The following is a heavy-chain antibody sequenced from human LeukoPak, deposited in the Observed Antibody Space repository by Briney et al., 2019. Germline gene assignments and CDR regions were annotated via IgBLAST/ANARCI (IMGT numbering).Heavy chain of an antibody. J-gene: IGHJ4*02. Sequence: GGSLRLSCAASGFTFDDYTMHWVRQAPGKGLEWVSLISWDGGGTYYADSVKGRFTISRDNSKNSLYLQMNSLRTEDTALYYCAKDAVPGGFWSGYPNWGQGTLVTVSS. CDR1: GFTFDDYT. CDR2: ISWDGGGT. CDR3: AKDAVPGGFWSGYPN. D-gene: IGHD3-3*01. V-gene: IGHV3-43*01.